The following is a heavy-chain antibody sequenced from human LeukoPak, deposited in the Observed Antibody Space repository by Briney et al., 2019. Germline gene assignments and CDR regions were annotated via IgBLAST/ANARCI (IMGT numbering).Heavy chain of an antibody. CDR3: AKAYGYSTSWSLDY. D-gene: IGHD6-13*01. J-gene: IGHJ4*02. CDR2: IRYDGSNK. Sequence: GGSLRLSCAASGFTFNTYAMHWVRQAPGKGLAWVAFIRYDGSNKYYADSVKGRFTISRDNSKNTVYLQMNSLRAEGTAVYYCAKAYGYSTSWSLDYWGQGTLVTVSS. V-gene: IGHV3-30*02. CDR1: GFTFNTYA.